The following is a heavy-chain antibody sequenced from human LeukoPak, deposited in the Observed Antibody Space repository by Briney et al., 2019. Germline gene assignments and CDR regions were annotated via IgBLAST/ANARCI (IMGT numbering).Heavy chain of an antibody. CDR2: IYYSGST. J-gene: IGHJ4*02. D-gene: IGHD2-2*01. CDR3: ARQAYCSSTSCYPFDY. Sequence: SETLSLTCTISGGSISSGDYYWSWIRQPPGKGLEWTGYIYYSGSTYYNPSLKSRVTISVDTSKNQFSLKLGSVTAADTAVYYCARQAYCSSTSCYPFDYWGQGTLVTVSS. CDR1: GGSISSGDYY. V-gene: IGHV4-30-4*01.